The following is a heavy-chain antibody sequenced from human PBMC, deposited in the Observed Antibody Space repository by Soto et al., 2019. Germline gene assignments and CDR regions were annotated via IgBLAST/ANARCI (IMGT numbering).Heavy chain of an antibody. D-gene: IGHD3-10*01. CDR2: INYDGYS. J-gene: IGHJ6*02. V-gene: IGHV4-59*08. CDR3: ARHGFGPLHGLVDV. CDR1: GGSITNYY. Sequence: QVQLQKSGPGLVKPSETLSLTCTVSGGSITNYYCSWFRQPPGKGLEWIGYINYDGYSAYNLSLKRRVTLSMDASKTQFSLMLESVTATDTAVYYCARHGFGPLHGLVDVRGPGTTVIVSS.